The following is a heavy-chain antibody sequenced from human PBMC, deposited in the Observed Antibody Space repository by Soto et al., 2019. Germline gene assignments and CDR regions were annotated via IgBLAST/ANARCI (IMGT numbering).Heavy chain of an antibody. CDR1: GFTFSSYG. Sequence: GGSLRLSCAASGFTFSSYGMHWVRQAPGKGLEWVAVIWYDGSNKYYADSVKGRFTISRDNSKNTLYLQMNSLRAEDTAVYYCARDSGYYDSSGPSDIWGQGTMVTVSS. D-gene: IGHD3-22*01. J-gene: IGHJ3*02. CDR2: IWYDGSNK. V-gene: IGHV3-33*01. CDR3: ARDSGYYDSSGPSDI.